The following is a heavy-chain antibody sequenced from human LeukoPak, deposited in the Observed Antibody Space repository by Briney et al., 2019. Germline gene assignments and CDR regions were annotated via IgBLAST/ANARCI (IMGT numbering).Heavy chain of an antibody. Sequence: GGSLRLSCAASGFTFSSYAMSWVRQAPGKGLEWVSAISGSGGSTYYADSVKGRFTISRDNSKNTLYLQMNSLRAEDTAVYYCAKVYDYVWGGYRRKTYYFDYWGQGTLVTVSS. CDR3: AKVYDYVWGGYRRKTYYFDY. D-gene: IGHD3-16*02. CDR1: GFTFSSYA. CDR2: ISGSGGST. J-gene: IGHJ4*02. V-gene: IGHV3-23*01.